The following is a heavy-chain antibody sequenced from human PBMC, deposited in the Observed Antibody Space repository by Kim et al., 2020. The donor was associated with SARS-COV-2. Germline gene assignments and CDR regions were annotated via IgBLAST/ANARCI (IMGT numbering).Heavy chain of an antibody. D-gene: IGHD3-3*02. V-gene: IGHV3-7*04. CDR2: IHQGGSEK. CDR3: ARGIGWFAH. Sequence: GGSLRLSCAASGFTFSSSWMTWVRQAPGKGLEWVANIHQGGSEKEYLDSVRGRFTISRDNAKNSLYLQMDILRAEDTAVYYCARGIGWFAHWGQGTLVTVSS. CDR1: GFTFSSSW. J-gene: IGHJ5*02.